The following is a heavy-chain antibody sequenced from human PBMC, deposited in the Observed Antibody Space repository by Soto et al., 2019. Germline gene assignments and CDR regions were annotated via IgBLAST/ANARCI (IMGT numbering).Heavy chain of an antibody. D-gene: IGHD2-2*01. CDR3: ARREFDSSTRRNWFDP. Sequence: SETLSLTCAVSGHSISSGFYYWGWVRQPPGKGLEWIGSIYHRGSTYYNPSLKSRVTMSVDRSKNQFSLKLSSVTAADTAVYYCARREFDSSTRRNWFDPWGQGTLVTVSS. J-gene: IGHJ5*02. CDR1: GHSISSGFYY. CDR2: IYHRGST. V-gene: IGHV4-38-2*01.